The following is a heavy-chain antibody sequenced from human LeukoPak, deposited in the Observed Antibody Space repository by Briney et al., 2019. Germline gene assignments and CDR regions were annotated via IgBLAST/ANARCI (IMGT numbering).Heavy chain of an antibody. CDR1: GFTFSSYG. D-gene: IGHD3-3*01. CDR3: AKDERYYDFWSGYYTLIGYYYYGMDV. CDR2: ISYDGSNK. V-gene: IGHV3-30*18. J-gene: IGHJ6*02. Sequence: GGSLRLSCAASGFTFSSYGMHWVRQAPGKGLEWVAVISYDGSNKYYADSVKGRFTISRDNSKNTLYLQMNSLRAEDTAVYYCAKDERYYDFWSGYYTLIGYYYYGMDVWGQGTTVTVSS.